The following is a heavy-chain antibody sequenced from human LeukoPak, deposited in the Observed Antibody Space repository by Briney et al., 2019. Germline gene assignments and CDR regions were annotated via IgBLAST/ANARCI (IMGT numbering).Heavy chain of an antibody. CDR1: GFTFNDYT. Sequence: PGGSLRLSCAASGFTFNDYTLNWVRQAPGKGLEWLSYINSDSSSIYYADSVKGRLTISRDNAKNSLYLQMNSLRAEDTAVYYCARRAAATTAVAFDIWGQGTLVTVSS. CDR3: ARRAAATTAVAFDI. D-gene: IGHD2-15*01. CDR2: INSDSSSI. J-gene: IGHJ3*02. V-gene: IGHV3-48*01.